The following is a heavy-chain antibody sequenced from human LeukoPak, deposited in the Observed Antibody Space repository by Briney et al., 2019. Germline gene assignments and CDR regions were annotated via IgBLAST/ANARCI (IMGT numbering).Heavy chain of an antibody. J-gene: IGHJ4*02. CDR1: GFTFSSYA. Sequence: PGRSLRLSCAASGFTFSSYAMHSVRQAPGKGLEWVAVISYDGSNKYYADSVKGRFTISRDNSKNTLYLQMNSLRAEDTAVYYCARSNSGYSLYFDYWGQGTLVTVSS. V-gene: IGHV3-30*04. D-gene: IGHD3-22*01. CDR3: ARSNSGYSLYFDY. CDR2: ISYDGSNK.